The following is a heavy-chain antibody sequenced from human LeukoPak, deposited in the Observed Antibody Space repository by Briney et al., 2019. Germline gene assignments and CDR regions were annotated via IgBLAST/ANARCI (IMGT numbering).Heavy chain of an antibody. CDR3: AREGSFDSSGYNDALDI. CDR1: GFSVSSRY. V-gene: IGHV3-53*01. J-gene: IGHJ3*02. D-gene: IGHD3-22*01. Sequence: GSLRLSCAASGFSVSSRYMTWVRQAPGKGLEWVSVFYSGGDTRYADPVKGRFTISRDNSKNTVYLQMNSLRAEDTAVYYCAREGSFDSSGYNDALDIWGQGTLVTVSS. CDR2: FYSGGDT.